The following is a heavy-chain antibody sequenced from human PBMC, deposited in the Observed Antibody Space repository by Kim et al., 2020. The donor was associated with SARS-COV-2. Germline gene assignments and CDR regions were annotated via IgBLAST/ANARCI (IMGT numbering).Heavy chain of an antibody. D-gene: IGHD3-9*01. CDR2: INPNSGGT. CDR3: ARASIPYFDWFMGNYYYYGMDV. V-gene: IGHV1-2*04. Sequence: ASVKVSCKASGYTFTGYYMHWVRQAPGQGLEWMGWINPNSGGTNYAQKFQGWVTMTRDTSISTAYMELSRLRSDDTAVYYCARASIPYFDWFMGNYYYYGMDVWGQGTTVTVSS. J-gene: IGHJ6*02. CDR1: GYTFTGYY.